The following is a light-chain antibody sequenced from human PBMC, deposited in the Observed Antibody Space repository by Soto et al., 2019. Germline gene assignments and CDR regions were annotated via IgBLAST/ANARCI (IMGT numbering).Light chain of an antibody. CDR3: SSYVGSNNYV. CDR1: SSDVGGYNY. CDR2: EVS. Sequence: QSVLTHPPSASGAPGQGVTISCSGTSSDVGGYNYVSWYQQHPGKAPKLIISEVSKRPSGVPDRFSGSKSGNTASLTVSGLPAEDEADYYCSSYVGSNNYVFGTRTNVTDL. J-gene: IGLJ1*01. V-gene: IGLV2-8*01.